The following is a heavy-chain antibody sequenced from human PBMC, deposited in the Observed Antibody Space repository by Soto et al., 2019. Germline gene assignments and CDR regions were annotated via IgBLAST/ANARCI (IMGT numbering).Heavy chain of an antibody. Sequence: ASVKVSCKASGGTFSSYTISWVRQAPGQGLEWMGRIIPILGIANYAQKFQGRVTITADKSTSTAYMELSSLRSEDTAVYYCARDWSPHLTDLDAFDIWGQGTMVTVSS. CDR1: GGTFSSYT. V-gene: IGHV1-69*04. CDR3: ARDWSPHLTDLDAFDI. J-gene: IGHJ3*02. D-gene: IGHD3-9*01. CDR2: IIPILGIA.